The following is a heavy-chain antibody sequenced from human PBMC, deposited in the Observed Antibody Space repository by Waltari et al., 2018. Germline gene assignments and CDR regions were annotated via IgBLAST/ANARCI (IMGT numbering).Heavy chain of an antibody. D-gene: IGHD2-21*01. CDR3: VGGLPVSWFDP. V-gene: IGHV4-31*03. CDR1: GGSISSGGYY. Sequence: QVQLQESGPGLVKPSQTLSLTCTVSGGSISSGGYYWSWIRQHPGKGLEWIGYISFSGSSYYNPSLQSRVTISVDTSKSQFALKLSSVTAAYTAVYDCVGGLPVSWFDPWGQGTLVTVSS. J-gene: IGHJ5*02. CDR2: ISFSGSS.